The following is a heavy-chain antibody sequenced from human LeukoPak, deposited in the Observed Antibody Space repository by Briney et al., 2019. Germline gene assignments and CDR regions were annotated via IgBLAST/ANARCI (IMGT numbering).Heavy chain of an antibody. CDR1: GYTFTGYY. D-gene: IGHD6-19*01. CDR2: INPNSGGT. J-gene: IGHJ5*02. V-gene: IGHV1-2*02. CDR3: ARPSVAGIVLNWFDP. Sequence: ASVKVSCKASGYTFTGYYMHWVRRAPGQGLEWMGWINPNSGGTNYAQKFQGRVTMTRDTSISTAYMELSRLRSDDTAVYYCARPSVAGIVLNWFDPWGQGTLVTVSS.